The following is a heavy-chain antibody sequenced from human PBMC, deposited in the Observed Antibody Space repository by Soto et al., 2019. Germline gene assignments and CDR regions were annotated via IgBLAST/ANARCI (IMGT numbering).Heavy chain of an antibody. Sequence: GGSVRLSCAASGFIFSTYAMHWVRQAPGKGLEYVSAITSNGGSTYYANSVKGRFTISRDNSKNTLYLQMGCLRAEDMAVYYCATSPLGMWFLDYWGQRPL. V-gene: IGHV3-64*01. D-gene: IGHD2-21*01. CDR3: ATSPLGMWFLDY. CDR1: GFIFSTYA. CDR2: ITSNGGST. J-gene: IGHJ4*02.